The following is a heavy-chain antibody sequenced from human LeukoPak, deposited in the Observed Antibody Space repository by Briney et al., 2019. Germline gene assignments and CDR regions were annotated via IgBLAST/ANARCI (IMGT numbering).Heavy chain of an antibody. CDR3: ASGRHNWFDS. J-gene: IGHJ5*01. D-gene: IGHD1-26*01. V-gene: IGHV4-59*01. Sequence: SETLSLTCTVSSDSISSYYWNWIRQPPGKGLEWIAYINYRGATSYNPSLKTRVTISADTSKNQFSLKLTSVTAADTAVYYCASGRHNWFDSWGQGTLVTVSS. CDR1: SDSISSYY. CDR2: INYRGAT.